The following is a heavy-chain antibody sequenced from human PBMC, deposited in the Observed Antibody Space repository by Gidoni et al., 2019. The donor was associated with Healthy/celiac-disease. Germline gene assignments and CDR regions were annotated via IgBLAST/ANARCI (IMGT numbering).Heavy chain of an antibody. CDR3: ARDRRGWRYLDL. V-gene: IGHV3-13*01. Sequence: EVQLVESGGGLVQPGGSLRLSCEGSGFTFNSNDMHWVRQATGKGLEWVSTIGTAGDTFYPGSVKGRFTISRENARNSLYLQMNSLRVEDTAMYYCARDRRGWRYLDLWGRGTLVTVSS. J-gene: IGHJ2*01. CDR1: GFTFNSND. D-gene: IGHD6-19*01. CDR2: IGTAGDT.